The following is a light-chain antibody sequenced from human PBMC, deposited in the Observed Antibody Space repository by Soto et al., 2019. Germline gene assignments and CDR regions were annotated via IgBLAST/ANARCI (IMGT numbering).Light chain of an antibody. J-gene: IGKJ5*01. CDR2: GAS. V-gene: IGKV3-15*01. CDR1: QSVSSN. Sequence: EIVMTQSPATLSLSPGERATLSCRASQSVSSNLAWYQQKPGQAPRLLIYGASTRATGIPARFSGSGSGTEFTLTISSLQSEDFETYYCQQANSFPPCFGQGTRLEIK. CDR3: QQANSFPPC.